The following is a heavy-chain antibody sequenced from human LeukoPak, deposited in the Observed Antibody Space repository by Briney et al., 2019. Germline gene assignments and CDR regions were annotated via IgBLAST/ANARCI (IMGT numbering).Heavy chain of an antibody. J-gene: IGHJ4*02. D-gene: IGHD3-16*01. CDR3: ARGRWGLVY. Sequence: SETLSLTCTVSGGSISSGSYYWSWIRQPAGKGLEWLGCIYTSGSTNYNPSLKSRVTISVDTSKNQFSLKLSSVTAADTAVYYCARGRWGLVYWGQGTLVTVSS. V-gene: IGHV4-61*02. CDR1: GGSISSGSYY. CDR2: IYTSGST.